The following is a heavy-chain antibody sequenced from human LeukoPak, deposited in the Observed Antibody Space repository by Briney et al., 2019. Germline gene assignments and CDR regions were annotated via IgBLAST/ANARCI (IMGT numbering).Heavy chain of an antibody. D-gene: IGHD3-22*01. CDR2: IYPGDSDT. V-gene: IGHV5-51*01. CDR1: GYSFTSYW. J-gene: IGHJ4*02. CDR3: ARHPLSRNYYDSSGFDY. Sequence: GGSLKISFKGSGYSFTSYWIGWVRPMPGKGLEWVGIIYPGDSDTRYSPSFQGQVTISADKSISTAYLQWSSLKASDTAMYYCARHPLSRNYYDSSGFDYWGQGTLVTVSS.